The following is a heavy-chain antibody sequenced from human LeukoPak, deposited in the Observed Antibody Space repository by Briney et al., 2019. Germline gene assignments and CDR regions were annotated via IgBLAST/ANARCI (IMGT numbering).Heavy chain of an antibody. CDR3: ARDRDAPAKYYFDY. D-gene: IGHD2-15*01. CDR1: GFTFSSCA. Sequence: GGSLRLSCAASGFTFSSCAMHWVRQAPGKGLEGVAVISNDGRDKHYADSVKGRFTFSRDNSKNTVYLQMNSLRAEDTAVYYCARDRDAPAKYYFDYWGQGTLVTVSS. CDR2: ISNDGRDK. J-gene: IGHJ4*02. V-gene: IGHV3-30*04.